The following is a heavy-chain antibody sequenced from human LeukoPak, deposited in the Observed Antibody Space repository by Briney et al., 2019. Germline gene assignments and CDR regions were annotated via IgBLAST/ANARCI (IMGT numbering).Heavy chain of an antibody. CDR3: AREKRSLDDILCYYYGMDV. D-gene: IGHD3-9*01. J-gene: IGHJ6*02. V-gene: IGHV3-21*01. Sequence: GGSLRLSCAASGFTFSSYSMNWVRQAPGKGLEWVSSISSSSSYIYYADSVKGRFTISRDNAKNSLYLQMNSLRAEDTAVYYCAREKRSLDDILCYYYGMDVWGQGTTVTVSS. CDR1: GFTFSSYS. CDR2: ISSSSSYI.